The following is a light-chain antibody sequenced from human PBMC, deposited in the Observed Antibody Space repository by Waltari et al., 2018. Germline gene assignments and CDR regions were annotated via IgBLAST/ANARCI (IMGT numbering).Light chain of an antibody. CDR1: QGISNY. Sequence: DIQMTQSPSSLSASVGDRVTITCRASQGISNYLAWFQQKPGKAPKSLIYGASTRATGIPARFSGSGSGTEFTLTISSLQSEDFAVYYCQQYNNWPDTFGQGTKLEIK. J-gene: IGKJ2*01. CDR3: QQYNNWPDT. CDR2: GAS. V-gene: IGKV1-16*01.